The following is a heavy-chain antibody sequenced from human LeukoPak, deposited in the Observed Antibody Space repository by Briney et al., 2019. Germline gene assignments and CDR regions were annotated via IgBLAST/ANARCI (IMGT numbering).Heavy chain of an antibody. D-gene: IGHD1-26*01. CDR3: AREVVVEVGATRVDWFDP. J-gene: IGHJ5*02. CDR2: IIPIFGTA. CDR1: GGTFSSYA. Sequence: ASVKVSCKASGGTFSSYAISWVRQAPGQGLEWMGGIIPIFGTANYAQKFQGRVTITTDESTSTAYMELSSLRSEDTAVYYCAREVVVEVGATRVDWFDPWGQGTLVTVSS. V-gene: IGHV1-69*05.